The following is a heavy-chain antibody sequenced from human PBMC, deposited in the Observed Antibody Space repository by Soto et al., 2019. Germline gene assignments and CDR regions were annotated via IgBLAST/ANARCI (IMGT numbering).Heavy chain of an antibody. CDR1: GFTFSSYS. J-gene: IGHJ5*02. CDR3: GKRYGGGGSSAYTWLDP. D-gene: IGHD6-19*01. CDR2: ISSSGSCI. V-gene: IGHV3-21*04. Sequence: GGSLRLSCAASGFTFSSYSMNWVRQAPGKGLEWVSSISSSGSCIYYADSVKGRFTISRDKSKNTVYLQMNSLRAEDTAVYYFGKRYGGGGSSAYTWLDPWGQGTLVTVS.